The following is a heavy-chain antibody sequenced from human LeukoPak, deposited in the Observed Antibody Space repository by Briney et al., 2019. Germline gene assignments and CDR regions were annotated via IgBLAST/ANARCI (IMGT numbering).Heavy chain of an antibody. Sequence: ASVKVSCKASGGTFSSYAISWVRQAPGQGLEWMGGIIPIFGTANYAQKFQGRVTITADKSTSTAYMELSRLRSDDTAVYYCARDVEWAYYYDSSGSHAFDIWGQGTMVTVPS. D-gene: IGHD3-22*01. CDR2: IIPIFGTA. J-gene: IGHJ3*02. CDR1: GGTFSSYA. CDR3: ARDVEWAYYYDSSGSHAFDI. V-gene: IGHV1-69*06.